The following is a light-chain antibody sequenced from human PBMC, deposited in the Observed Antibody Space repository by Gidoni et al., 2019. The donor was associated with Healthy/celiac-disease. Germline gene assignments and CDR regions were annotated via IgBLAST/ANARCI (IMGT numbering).Light chain of an antibody. V-gene: IGKV3-20*01. CDR3: QNYGSSSET. Sequence: ESVLPQSPGTLSLSPGQRATLSRRASQTVNNRHLTWYQQKPGQAPGLLIYGASTMATGIPDRLSGRGSGTDFALTISRLEPEDFAVYYCQNYGSSSETFGGGTKVEIK. J-gene: IGKJ4*02. CDR1: QTVNNRH. CDR2: GAS.